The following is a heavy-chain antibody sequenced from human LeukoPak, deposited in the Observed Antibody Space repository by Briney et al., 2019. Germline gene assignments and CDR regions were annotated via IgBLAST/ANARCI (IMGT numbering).Heavy chain of an antibody. Sequence: ASVKASCKASGYTFTSYGISWVRQAPGQGLEWMGWISAYNGNTNYAQKLQGRVTLTTDTSTSTAYMELRSLRSDDTAVYYCARDGSPSGSSSFDIWGQGTMVTVSS. CDR2: ISAYNGNT. D-gene: IGHD6-13*01. CDR1: GYTFTSYG. J-gene: IGHJ3*02. V-gene: IGHV1-18*01. CDR3: ARDGSPSGSSSFDI.